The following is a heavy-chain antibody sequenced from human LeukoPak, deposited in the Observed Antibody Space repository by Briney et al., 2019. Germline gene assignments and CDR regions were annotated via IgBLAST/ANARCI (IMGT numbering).Heavy chain of an antibody. CDR1: GFPFDDYA. CDR2: IRGDGGTT. CDR3: AKDGVEYSFADFDY. Sequence: QPGGSLRPSCAASGFPFDDYATRWVRQARGKGLGWVCLIRGDGGTTYDEEFEKGQFNISRDNSKNSLYLQMNSLRTEDTALYYCAKDGVEYSFADFDYWGQGTLDTVSS. D-gene: IGHD5-18*01. J-gene: IGHJ4*02. V-gene: IGHV3-43*02.